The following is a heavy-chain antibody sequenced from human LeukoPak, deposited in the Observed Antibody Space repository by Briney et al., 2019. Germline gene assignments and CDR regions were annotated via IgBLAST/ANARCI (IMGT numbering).Heavy chain of an antibody. CDR1: GFTFSSYS. Sequence: PGGSLRLSCAASGFTFSSYSMNWVRQAPGKGLEWVSSISSSSSYIYYADSVKGRFTISRDNAKNSLYLQMNSLRAEDTAVYYCARDTLEYRVRGFDYWGQGTLVTVSS. CDR3: ARDTLEYRVRGFDY. V-gene: IGHV3-21*01. D-gene: IGHD2-2*01. CDR2: ISSSSSYI. J-gene: IGHJ4*02.